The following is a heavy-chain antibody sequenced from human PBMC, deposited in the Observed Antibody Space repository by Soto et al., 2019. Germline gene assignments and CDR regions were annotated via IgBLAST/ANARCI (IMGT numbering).Heavy chain of an antibody. D-gene: IGHD2-15*01. Sequence: PSETLSLTCTVSGGSISSGDYYWSWIRQPPGKGLEWIGYIYYSGSTYYNPSLKSRVTMSVDTSKNQFSLKLSSVTAADTAVYYCASGGRAYCSGGSCYDLFDYWGQGTLVTVSS. V-gene: IGHV4-30-4*02. CDR1: GGSISSGDYY. CDR3: ASGGRAYCSGGSCYDLFDY. CDR2: IYYSGST. J-gene: IGHJ4*02.